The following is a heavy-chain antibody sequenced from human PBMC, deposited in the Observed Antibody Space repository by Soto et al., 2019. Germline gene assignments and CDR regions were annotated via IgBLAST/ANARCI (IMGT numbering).Heavy chain of an antibody. CDR3: AREADFASSGYVLDY. CDR2: VTSSPSSM. D-gene: IGHD3-22*01. V-gene: IGHV3-21*01. J-gene: IGHJ4*02. Sequence: PGGSLRLSCAASGFTFSGFSMNWVRQAPGKGLEWVSSVTSSPSSMFYADSVKGLVTISRDDAKDSLFLQMNSLRADDTAVYYCAREADFASSGYVLDYWGLGTLVTVSS. CDR1: GFTFSGFS.